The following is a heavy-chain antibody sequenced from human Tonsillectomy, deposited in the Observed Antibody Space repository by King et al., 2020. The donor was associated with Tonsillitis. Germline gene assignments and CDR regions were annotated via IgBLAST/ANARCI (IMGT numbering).Heavy chain of an antibody. CDR3: AKRDGYY. D-gene: IGHD4-17*01. Sequence: VQLVESGGGLVQPGGSLRLSCAVSGCTFSSYAMSWVRQAPGKGLEWVSTISDSGGSTYYADSVKGRFTISRDNSKSTLYLQMNSLRAEDTAIYYCAKRDGYYWGQGTLVTVSS. V-gene: IGHV3-23*04. CDR2: ISDSGGST. J-gene: IGHJ4*02. CDR1: GCTFSSYA.